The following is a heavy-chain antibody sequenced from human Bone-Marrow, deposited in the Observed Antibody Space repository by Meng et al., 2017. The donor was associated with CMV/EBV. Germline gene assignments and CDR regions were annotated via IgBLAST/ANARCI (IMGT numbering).Heavy chain of an antibody. V-gene: IGHV3-15*01. CDR2: IKTTAEGAAT. Sequence: LTCATAGFSFRNDWMTWVRQAPGKGLFWIGRIKTTAEGAATDYSVPVKGRFTISRDDSKSTLYLQIANLKTEDTATYYCATMTSIDHWGRGTLVTVSS. CDR1: GFSFRNDW. D-gene: IGHD2-21*02. J-gene: IGHJ4*02. CDR3: ATMTSIDH.